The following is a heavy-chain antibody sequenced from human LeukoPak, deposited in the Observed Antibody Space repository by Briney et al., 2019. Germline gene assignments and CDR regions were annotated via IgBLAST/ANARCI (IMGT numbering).Heavy chain of an antibody. D-gene: IGHD4-17*01. J-gene: IGHJ5*02. CDR1: GGSISSGDYY. Sequence: PSETLSLTCTVSGGSISSGDYYWSWIRQPPGKGLEWIGYIYYSGSTYYNPSLKSRVTISVDTSKNQFSLKLSSVTAADTAVYYCARETLTTPRWFDPWGQGTLVTVSS. V-gene: IGHV4-30-4*01. CDR2: IYYSGST. CDR3: ARETLTTPRWFDP.